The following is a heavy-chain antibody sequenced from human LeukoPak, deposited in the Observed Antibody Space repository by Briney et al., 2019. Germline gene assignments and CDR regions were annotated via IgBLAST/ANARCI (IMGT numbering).Heavy chain of an antibody. V-gene: IGHV4-39*01. CDR3: QSRYLEWLLEY. J-gene: IGHJ4*02. Sequence: PSETLSLTCTVSGGSINSNNYYWGWIRQPPGKGLEWIGSIYSSGSAYYNPSLKSRVTISVDTSKNQFSLRLSSVTAADTAVYYCQSRYLEWLLEYWGQGTLVTVFS. CDR2: IYSSGSA. D-gene: IGHD3-3*01. CDR1: GGSINSNNYY.